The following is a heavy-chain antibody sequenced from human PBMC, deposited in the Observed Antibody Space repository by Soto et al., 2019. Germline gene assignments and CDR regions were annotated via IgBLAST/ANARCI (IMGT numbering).Heavy chain of an antibody. J-gene: IGHJ4*02. CDR3: ARDKDWAFDY. V-gene: IGHV3-48*04. D-gene: IGHD3-9*01. CDR1: GFPFSSYS. CDR2: IFATSTTI. Sequence: GGSLRLSCVASGFPFSSYSLVWVRQAPGKGLEWVSYIFATSTTIYYADSVKGRFTVSRDDAQNSLFLLMNSLRAEDTAVYYCARDKDWAFDYWGQGTLVTVSS.